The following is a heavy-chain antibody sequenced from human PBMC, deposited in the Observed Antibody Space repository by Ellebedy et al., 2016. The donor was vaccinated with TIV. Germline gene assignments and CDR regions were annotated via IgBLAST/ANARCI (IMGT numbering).Heavy chain of an antibody. D-gene: IGHD4/OR15-4a*01. Sequence: GGSLRLSCAASGFTFSSFAMMWVRQAPGKGLEWVSAISVGGDLTFYADCVKGRFTISRDNSKNTLYLQMNNLRTEDTAVYFCAKRIPGANPLDSWGLGTLVTVSS. CDR2: ISVGGDLT. CDR3: AKRIPGANPLDS. V-gene: IGHV3-23*01. J-gene: IGHJ4*02. CDR1: GFTFSSFA.